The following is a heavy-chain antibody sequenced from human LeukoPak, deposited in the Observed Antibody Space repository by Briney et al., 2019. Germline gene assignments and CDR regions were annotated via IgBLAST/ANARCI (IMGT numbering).Heavy chain of an antibody. CDR2: MSSSDDGR. J-gene: IGHJ4*02. CDR3: AKAPVTSCRGAFCYPFDY. V-gene: IGHV3-23*01. CDR1: GFSLSSYA. Sequence: GGSLRLSCAASGFSLSSYAMSWVRQAPGKGLEWVSAMSSSDDGRYYAASVRGRFTISRDTSRSTLYLQMNSLRAEDAAVYYCAKAPVTSCRGAFCYPFDYWGQGTLVTVSS. D-gene: IGHD2-15*01.